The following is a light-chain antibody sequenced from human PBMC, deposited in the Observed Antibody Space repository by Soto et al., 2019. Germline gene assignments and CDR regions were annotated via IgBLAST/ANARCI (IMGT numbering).Light chain of an antibody. CDR3: QQQGT. V-gene: IGKV3-20*01. Sequence: EIVLTQSPGTLSLSPGERATLSCRASRSLSSSYVVWYQQKPGQAPRLLIYAASRRATGIPDRFSGSGSATESTLTISRLEPEDFAVYYCQQQGTFGQGTKLEIK. J-gene: IGKJ2*01. CDR2: AAS. CDR1: RSLSSSY.